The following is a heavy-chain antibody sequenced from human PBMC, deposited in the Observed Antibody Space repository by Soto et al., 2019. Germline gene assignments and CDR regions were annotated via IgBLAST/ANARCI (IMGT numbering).Heavy chain of an antibody. CDR3: ARPGTRGTYYYYYGMDV. J-gene: IGHJ6*02. D-gene: IGHD6-13*01. CDR1: RFTFSSYW. CDR2: INSDGSST. V-gene: IGHV3-74*01. Sequence: EVQLVESGGGLVQPGGSLRLSCAASRFTFSSYWMHWVRQAPGKGLVWVSRINSDGSSTSYADSVKGRFTISRDNAKNTLYLQMNSLRAEDTAVYYCARPGTRGTYYYYYGMDVWGQGTTVTVSS.